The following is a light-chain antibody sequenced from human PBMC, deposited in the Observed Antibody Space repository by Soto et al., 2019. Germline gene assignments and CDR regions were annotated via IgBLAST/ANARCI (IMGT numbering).Light chain of an antibody. CDR3: QQYNTWPPIT. Sequence: XSQSVATYLSWYQQKTRQAHTLLIYGASTRATGIPASFFGSGSAAEFTPITSSLQSEDFAVYYCQQYNTWPPITCGGGTKVEIK. CDR1: QSVATY. J-gene: IGKJ4*01. V-gene: IGKV3D-15*01. CDR2: GAS.